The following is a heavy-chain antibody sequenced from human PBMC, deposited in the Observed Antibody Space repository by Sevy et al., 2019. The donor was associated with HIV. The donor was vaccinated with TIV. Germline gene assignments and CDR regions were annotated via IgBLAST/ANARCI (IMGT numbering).Heavy chain of an antibody. D-gene: IGHD1-26*01. J-gene: IGHJ6*02. CDR1: GFTFSSYA. V-gene: IGHV3-23*01. CDR3: AKATTAGGRYFYYLGMDV. CDR2: ISGGGGNT. Sequence: GGSLRLSCAASGFTFSSYAMNWVRQAPGKGLEWVSTISGGGGNTYYADSVKGRFTISRDNSKNTLSLQMTSLRAEDTAVYYCAKATTAGGRYFYYLGMDVWGQGTTVTVSS.